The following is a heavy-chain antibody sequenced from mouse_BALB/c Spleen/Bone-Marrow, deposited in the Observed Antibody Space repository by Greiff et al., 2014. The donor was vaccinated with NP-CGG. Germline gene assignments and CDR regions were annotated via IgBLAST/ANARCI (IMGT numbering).Heavy chain of an antibody. CDR1: GYSFTGYF. CDR3: GSYWFAY. V-gene: IGHV1-37*01. Sequence: EVNLVESGPELVKPGASVKISCKASGYSFTGYFMNWVKRSHGKSLEWIGRINPYNGDTFYNQRFKGKATLTVDKSSSTAHMELLSLTSEDSAVYYCGSYWFAYWGQGTLVTVSA. J-gene: IGHJ3*01. CDR2: INPYNGDT.